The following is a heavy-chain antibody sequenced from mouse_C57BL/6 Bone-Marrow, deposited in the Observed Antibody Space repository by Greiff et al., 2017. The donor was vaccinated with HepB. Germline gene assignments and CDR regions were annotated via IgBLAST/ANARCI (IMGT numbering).Heavy chain of an antibody. CDR2: IYPGGGYT. CDR1: GYTFTNYW. V-gene: IGHV1-63*01. Sequence: VKLQESGAELVRPGTSVKMSCKASGYTFTNYWIGWAKQRPGHGLEWIGDIYPGGGYTNYNEKFKGKATLTADKSSSTAYMQFSSLTSEDSAIYYCARGYGSSGLYFDYWGQGTTLTVSS. CDR3: ARGYGSSGLYFDY. D-gene: IGHD1-1*01. J-gene: IGHJ2*01.